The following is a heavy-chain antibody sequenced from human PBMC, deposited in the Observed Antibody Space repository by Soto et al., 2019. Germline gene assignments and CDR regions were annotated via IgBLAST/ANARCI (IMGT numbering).Heavy chain of an antibody. D-gene: IGHD2-2*03. J-gene: IGHJ6*02. CDR2: IYYSGTT. V-gene: IGHV4-30-4*01. CDR3: ARGVDVEGFSPDGMDV. Sequence: SETLSLTGTVSGGSINTGDYYWTWIRQPRGKGLEWIGYIYYSGTTYCNPSLKSRVSLSLDTSQYHFSLRLTSVTAADTAVQYCARGVDVEGFSPDGMDVWGQGTTVTV. CDR1: GGSINTGDYY.